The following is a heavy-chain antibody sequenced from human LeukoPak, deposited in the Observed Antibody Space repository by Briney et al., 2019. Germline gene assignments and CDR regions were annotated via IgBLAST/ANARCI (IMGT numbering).Heavy chain of an antibody. V-gene: IGHV3-30*03. J-gene: IGHJ5*02. D-gene: IGHD4-17*01. CDR1: GFSFENYN. Sequence: GGSLRLSCAASGFSFENYNMNWVRQAPGKGLEWVAVISYDGSNKYYADSVKGRFTISRDNAKNSLYLQMNSLRAEDTAVYYCARWDGDYEGAEWFDPWGQGTLVTVSS. CDR2: ISYDGSNK. CDR3: ARWDGDYEGAEWFDP.